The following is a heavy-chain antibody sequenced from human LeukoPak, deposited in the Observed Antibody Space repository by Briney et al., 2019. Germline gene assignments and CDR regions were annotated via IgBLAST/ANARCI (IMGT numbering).Heavy chain of an antibody. J-gene: IGHJ4*02. CDR1: GYTFTSYY. CDR3: ARDYYYDSGGPYTRGSDY. Sequence: GASVKVSCKASGYTFTSYYLHWVRHAPGQGHEWMGIINPSGGSTTYAQKFQGRATLTRDTSTSTVYMELSSMRSEDTAVYYCARDYYYDSGGPYTRGSDYWGQGTLVTVSS. D-gene: IGHD3-22*01. CDR2: INPSGGST. V-gene: IGHV1-46*01.